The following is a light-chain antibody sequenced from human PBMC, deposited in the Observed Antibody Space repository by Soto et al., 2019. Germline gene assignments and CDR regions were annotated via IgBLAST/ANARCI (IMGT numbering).Light chain of an antibody. CDR3: CSYAGSYTFVV. J-gene: IGLJ2*01. CDR1: SSDVGGYNY. CDR2: DVS. V-gene: IGLV2-11*01. Sequence: HSALTQPRSVSGSPGQSVTISCTGTSSDVGGYNYVSWYQQHPGKAAKLMIYDVSKRPSGVPDRFSGSKSGNTASLTISGLQAEDEADYYCCSYAGSYTFVVFGGGTQLTVL.